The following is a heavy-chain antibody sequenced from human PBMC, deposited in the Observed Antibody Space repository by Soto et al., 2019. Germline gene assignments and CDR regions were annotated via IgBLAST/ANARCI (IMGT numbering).Heavy chain of an antibody. D-gene: IGHD2-15*01. CDR3: AKVSDGATPGNGMDV. Sequence: PGGSLRLSCAASGFTFSSYGMHWVRQAPGKGLEWVAVISYDGSNKYYADSVKGRFTISRDNSKNTLYLQMNSLRAEDTAVYYCAKVSDGATPGNGMDVWGQGTTVTVS. J-gene: IGHJ6*02. CDR2: ISYDGSNK. CDR1: GFTFSSYG. V-gene: IGHV3-30*18.